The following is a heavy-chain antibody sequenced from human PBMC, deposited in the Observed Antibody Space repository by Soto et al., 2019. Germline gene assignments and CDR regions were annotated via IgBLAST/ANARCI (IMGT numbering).Heavy chain of an antibody. Sequence: TSETLSLTCAVYGGSFSGYYWSWIRQPPGKGLEWIGEINHSGSTNYNPSLESRVTISVDTSKNQFSLKLSSVTAADTAVYYCARSCSGGSCYDYWGQGTLVTVSS. D-gene: IGHD2-15*01. CDR3: ARSCSGGSCYDY. CDR2: INHSGST. CDR1: GGSFSGYY. J-gene: IGHJ4*02. V-gene: IGHV4-34*01.